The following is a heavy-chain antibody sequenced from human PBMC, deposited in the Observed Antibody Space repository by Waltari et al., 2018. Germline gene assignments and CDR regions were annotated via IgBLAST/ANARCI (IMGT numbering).Heavy chain of an antibody. CDR3: ATSVGGNMEFDN. D-gene: IGHD6-19*01. J-gene: IGHJ1*01. Sequence: QAQLAQSGAEVKKPGASVKVSCKASAYTFSTYGITWVRQVPGQGLEWMGWISAHNGNTNHAQKFQDRVTLTTDTSTHTAYLEMRSLTADDTAVYYCATSVGGNMEFDNWGQGTLVTVSS. CDR1: AYTFSTYG. CDR2: ISAHNGNT. V-gene: IGHV1-18*01.